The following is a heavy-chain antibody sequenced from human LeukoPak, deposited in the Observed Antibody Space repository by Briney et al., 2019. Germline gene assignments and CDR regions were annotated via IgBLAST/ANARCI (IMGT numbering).Heavy chain of an antibody. J-gene: IGHJ3*02. D-gene: IGHD3-3*01. CDR3: ASRHYDFWSGYYTGAFDI. Sequence: PGRSLRLSCAVSGFTFSSYWMHWVRQAPGKGLVWVSRINSDGSSTSYADSVKGRFTISRDNAKNTLYLQMNSLRAEDTAVYYCASRHYDFWSGYYTGAFDIWGQGTMVTVSS. CDR1: GFTFSSYW. CDR2: INSDGSST. V-gene: IGHV3-74*01.